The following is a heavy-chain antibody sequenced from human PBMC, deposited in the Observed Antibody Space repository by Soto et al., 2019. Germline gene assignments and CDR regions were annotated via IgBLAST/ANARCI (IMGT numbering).Heavy chain of an antibody. CDR3: AHGSGWLSDY. J-gene: IGHJ4*02. D-gene: IGHD6-19*01. CDR1: GFSLSSPAVG. V-gene: IGHV2-5*02. Sequence: QITLKESGPTLVKPTQTLTLTCTFSGFSLSSPAVGVNWIRQPPGKALEWLALIYWDDDKQYSPSLRSRLTITTDTSTHQVVLTMTNVDPVDTATYYCAHGSGWLSDYWGQGTLVTVSS. CDR2: IYWDDDK.